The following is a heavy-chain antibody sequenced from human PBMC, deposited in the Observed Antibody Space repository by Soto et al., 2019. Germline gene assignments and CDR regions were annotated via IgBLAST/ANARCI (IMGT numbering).Heavy chain of an antibody. J-gene: IGHJ3*02. CDR3: ARDFQGDMTHAFDI. Sequence: GASVKVSCKASGGTFSSYAISWVRQAPGQGLEWMGGIIPIFGTANYAQKFQGRVTITADKSTSTAYMELSSLRSEDTAVYYCARDFQGDMTHAFDIWGQGTMVTVSS. V-gene: IGHV1-69*06. CDR1: GGTFSSYA. CDR2: IIPIFGTA. D-gene: IGHD3-10*01.